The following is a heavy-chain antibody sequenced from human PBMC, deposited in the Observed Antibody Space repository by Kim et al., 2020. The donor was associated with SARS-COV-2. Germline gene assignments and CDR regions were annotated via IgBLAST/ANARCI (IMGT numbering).Heavy chain of an antibody. CDR3: AKEGGIAVAGKGRDYGMDV. CDR2: ISGSGGST. CDR1: GFTFSSYA. J-gene: IGHJ6*02. V-gene: IGHV3-23*01. Sequence: GGSLRLSCAASGFTFSSYAMSWVRQAPGKGLEWVSAISGSGGSTYYADSVKGRFTISRDNSKNTLYLQMNSLRAEDTAVYYCAKEGGIAVAGKGRDYGMDVWGQGTTVTVSS. D-gene: IGHD6-19*01.